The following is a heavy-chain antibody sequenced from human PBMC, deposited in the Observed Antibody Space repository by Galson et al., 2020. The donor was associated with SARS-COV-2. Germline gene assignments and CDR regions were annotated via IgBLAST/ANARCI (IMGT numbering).Heavy chain of an antibody. CDR2: IYYSGST. CDR1: GGSISSSSYY. CDR3: ARMSVLRYFDWEYYYYGMDV. J-gene: IGHJ6*02. Sequence: SETLSLTCTVSGGSISSSSYYWGWIRQPPGKGLEWIGSIYYSGSTYYNPSLKSRVTISVDTSKNQFSLKLSSVTAADTAVYYCARMSVLRYFDWEYYYYGMDVWGQGTTVTVSS. V-gene: IGHV4-39*07. D-gene: IGHD3-9*01.